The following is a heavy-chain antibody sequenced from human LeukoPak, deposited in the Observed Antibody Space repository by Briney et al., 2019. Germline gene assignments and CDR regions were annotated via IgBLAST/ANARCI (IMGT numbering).Heavy chain of an antibody. CDR2: IYTSGST. J-gene: IGHJ4*02. Sequence: SETLSLTCTVSGGSISSYYWSWIRQPPGKGLEWIGHIYTSGSTNYNPSLKSRVTISVDTSKNQFSLKLRSVTAADTAVYYCARSGRGYSYGPMYYFDYWGQGTLVTVSS. V-gene: IGHV4-4*08. CDR3: ARSGRGYSYGPMYYFDY. D-gene: IGHD5-18*01. CDR1: GGSISSYY.